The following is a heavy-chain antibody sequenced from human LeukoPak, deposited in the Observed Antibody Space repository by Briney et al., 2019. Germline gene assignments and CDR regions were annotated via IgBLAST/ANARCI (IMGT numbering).Heavy chain of an antibody. Sequence: SETLSLTCTVSGGSISSGSYYWSWIRQPPGKGLEWIGEINHSGSTNYNPSLKSRVTISVDTSKNQFSLKLSSVTAADTAVYYCARGLPRYGWYGKVFGYWGQGTLVTVSS. V-gene: IGHV4-39*07. CDR2: INHSGST. CDR3: ARGLPRYGWYGKVFGY. D-gene: IGHD6-19*01. CDR1: GGSISSGSYY. J-gene: IGHJ4*02.